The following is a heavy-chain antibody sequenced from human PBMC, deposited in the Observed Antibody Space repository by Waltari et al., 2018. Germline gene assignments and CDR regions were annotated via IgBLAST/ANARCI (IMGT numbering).Heavy chain of an antibody. CDR2: IYYSGST. V-gene: IGHV4-39*07. D-gene: IGHD3-22*01. J-gene: IGHJ4*02. CDR3: ARHLSYDSSGYYYSD. Sequence: QLQLQESGPGLVKPSETLSLTCTVSGGSISSSSYYWGWIRQPPGKGLEWIGSIYYSGSTYYNPSLKSRVTISVDTSKNQFSLKLSSVTAADTAVYYCARHLSYDSSGYYYSDWGQGTLVTVSS. CDR1: GGSISSSSYY.